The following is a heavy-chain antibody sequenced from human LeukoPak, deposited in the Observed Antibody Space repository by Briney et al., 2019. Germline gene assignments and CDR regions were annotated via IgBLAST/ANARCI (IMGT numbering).Heavy chain of an antibody. D-gene: IGHD5-18*01. CDR2: INAGNSNT. Sequence: ASVKVSCKASGYTFTSYAVHWVRQAPGQRLEWMGWINAGNSNTKYSQKFQGRVTITRDTSASTAYMELSSLRSEDTAVYYCARVVDVNSYGLFDYWGQGTLVTVSS. CDR3: ARVVDVNSYGLFDY. V-gene: IGHV1-3*01. J-gene: IGHJ4*02. CDR1: GYTFTSYA.